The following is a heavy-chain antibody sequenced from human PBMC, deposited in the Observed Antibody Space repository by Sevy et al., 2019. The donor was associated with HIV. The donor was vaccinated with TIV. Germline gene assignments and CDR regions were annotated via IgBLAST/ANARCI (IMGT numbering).Heavy chain of an antibody. V-gene: IGHV3-7*03. J-gene: IGHJ6*03. CDR2: IKQDGSEK. CDR3: AKYGSNWYFRYSYYYMDV. Sequence: GGSLRLSCAASGFTFSSYWMSWVRQAPGKGLEWVANIKQDGSEKYYVDSVKGRFTIARDNAKNSVYLQMNSLRAEDTAVYYCAKYGSNWYFRYSYYYMDVWGKGTTVTISS. D-gene: IGHD6-13*01. CDR1: GFTFSSYW.